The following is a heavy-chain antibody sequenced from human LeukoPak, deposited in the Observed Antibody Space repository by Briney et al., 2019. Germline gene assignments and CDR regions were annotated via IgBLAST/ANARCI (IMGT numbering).Heavy chain of an antibody. CDR3: ARVGGYCSSTSCFRDYYYMDV. V-gene: IGHV4-34*01. D-gene: IGHD2-2*01. J-gene: IGHJ6*03. CDR1: GGSFSGYY. Sequence: SETLSLTCAVYGGSFSGYYWSWIRQPPGKGLEWIGEINHSGSTNYNPSLKSRVTISVDTSKNQFSLKLSSVTAADTAVYYCARVGGYCSSTSCFRDYYYMDVWGKGTTVTVSS. CDR2: INHSGST.